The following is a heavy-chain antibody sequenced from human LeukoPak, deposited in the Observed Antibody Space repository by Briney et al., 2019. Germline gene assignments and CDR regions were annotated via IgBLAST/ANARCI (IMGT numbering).Heavy chain of an antibody. Sequence: PSETLSLICTVSGASISSYYWGWIPQPPGKGLEWIGYILNTGSANYNPSLKSRVTISIDTSKNQFSLKLTSVTAADTAVYYCARDKALRNWYFDLWGRGTLATVSS. CDR1: GASISSYY. CDR2: ILNTGSA. J-gene: IGHJ2*01. V-gene: IGHV4-59*01. CDR3: ARDKALRNWYFDL.